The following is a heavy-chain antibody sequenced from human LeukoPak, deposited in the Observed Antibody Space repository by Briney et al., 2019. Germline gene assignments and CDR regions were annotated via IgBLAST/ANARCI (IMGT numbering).Heavy chain of an antibody. CDR1: GFTFNTYR. J-gene: IGHJ4*02. Sequence: PGGSLRLSCAASGFTFNTYRMNWVRQAPGKGLEWVSSISSSSSYIYYADSVKGRFTVSGDNAKNSLYLQMNSLRVEDTAVYYCAKGIYGSGRRYFDYWGQGTLVTVSS. CDR2: ISSSSSYI. D-gene: IGHD3-10*01. V-gene: IGHV3-21*04. CDR3: AKGIYGSGRRYFDY.